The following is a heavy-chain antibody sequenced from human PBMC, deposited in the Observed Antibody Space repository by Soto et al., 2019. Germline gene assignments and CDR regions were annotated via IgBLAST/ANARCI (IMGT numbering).Heavy chain of an antibody. CDR3: ASASNSGSYHDAFYI. CDR2: VSYDGSDN. V-gene: IGHV3-30-3*01. D-gene: IGHD1-26*01. J-gene: IGHJ3*02. CDR1: GFTFRNYA. Sequence: GGSLRLSCAASGFTFRNYAMHWVRQAPGKGPEWVAVVSYDGSDNYYADSVKGRFTISRDNSKNTLYLQMNSLRAEDTAVYYCASASNSGSYHDAFYIWGQGTMVTVSS.